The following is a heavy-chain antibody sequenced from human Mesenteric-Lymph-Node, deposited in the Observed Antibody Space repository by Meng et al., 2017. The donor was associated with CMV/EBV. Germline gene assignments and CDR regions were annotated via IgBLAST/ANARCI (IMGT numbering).Heavy chain of an antibody. CDR2: INHSGST. CDR3: ARLANYYSPLDY. D-gene: IGHD3-22*01. Sequence: SETLSLTCAVYGGSFSGYYWSWIRQPPGKGLEWIGEINHSGSTNYNPSLKSRVTISVDTSKNQFSLKLSSVTAADTAVYYCARLANYYSPLDYWGQGTLVSVSS. V-gene: IGHV4-34*01. CDR1: GGSFSGYY. J-gene: IGHJ4*02.